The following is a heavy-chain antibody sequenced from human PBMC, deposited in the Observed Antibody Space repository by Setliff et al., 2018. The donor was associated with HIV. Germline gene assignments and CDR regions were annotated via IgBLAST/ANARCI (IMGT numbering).Heavy chain of an antibody. CDR2: IYPHDSDA. D-gene: IGHD4-17*01. CDR3: ATLDPNYGDYGNY. J-gene: IGHJ4*02. V-gene: IGHV5-51*01. CDR1: GFSFTSFW. Sequence: GESLKISCETSGFSFTSFWIGWVRQMPGKGLEWMGVIYPHDSDAIYSPSLQGQVTISADKPIRTAYLHWSSLKASDTAMYYCATLDPNYGDYGNYWGQGTLVTVSS.